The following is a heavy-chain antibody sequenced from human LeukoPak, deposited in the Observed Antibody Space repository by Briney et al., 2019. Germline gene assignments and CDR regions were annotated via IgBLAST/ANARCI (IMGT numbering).Heavy chain of an antibody. V-gene: IGHV3-30*02. J-gene: IGHJ4*02. Sequence: GGSLRLSCAASGFTFSSYGMHWVRQAPGKGLEWVAFIRYGGSNKYYADPVKGRFTIYRDNSKNTLYLQMNSLRAEDTAVYYCAKGLRGYCSSTSCYTGIARWGQGTLVTVSS. CDR2: IRYGGSNK. CDR1: GFTFSSYG. D-gene: IGHD2-2*02. CDR3: AKGLRGYCSSTSCYTGIAR.